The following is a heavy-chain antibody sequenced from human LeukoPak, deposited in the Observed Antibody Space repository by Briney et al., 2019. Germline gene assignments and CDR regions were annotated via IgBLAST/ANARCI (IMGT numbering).Heavy chain of an antibody. Sequence: SETLSLTCAVSGYSITSAYYWGWIRHPPGKGLEWIATIAHSGSTYYNPSLNSRVTISLDTSKNHFSLNLTSVTAADTAVYYCARVQLGIGGDYWGQGTLVTVSS. CDR2: IAHSGST. V-gene: IGHV4-38-2*01. CDR3: ARVQLGIGGDY. J-gene: IGHJ4*02. CDR1: GYSITSAYY. D-gene: IGHD7-27*01.